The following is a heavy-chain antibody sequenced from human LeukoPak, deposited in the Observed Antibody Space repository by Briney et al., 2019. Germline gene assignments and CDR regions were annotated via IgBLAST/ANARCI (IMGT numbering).Heavy chain of an antibody. J-gene: IGHJ6*03. V-gene: IGHV4-59*01. D-gene: IGHD1-1*01. CDR1: GGSISSYY. CDR3: ARVSWFPGTSYYYMDV. Sequence: SETLSLTCTVSGGSISSYYWSWIRQPPGKGLEWIGYIDHSGTTNYNPSLKSRVTISVDTSKNQFSLKLSSVTAADTAVYYCARVSWFPGTSYYYMDVWGNGTTVTVSS. CDR2: IDHSGTT.